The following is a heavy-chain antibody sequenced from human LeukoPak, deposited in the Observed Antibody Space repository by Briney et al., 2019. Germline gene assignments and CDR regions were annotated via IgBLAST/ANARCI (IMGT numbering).Heavy chain of an antibody. D-gene: IGHD1-1*01. V-gene: IGHV4-59*08. J-gene: IGHJ4*02. CDR1: GGSISSLY. CDR3: ARRGGTTGATDYFDY. CDR2: IYYTGST. Sequence: PSETLSLTCTVSGGSISSLYWSWIRQPPGKGLEWIGYIYYTGSTNYNPSLKSRVTMFVDMSKNQFSLRLSSVTAADTAVYYCARRGGTTGATDYFDYWGQGTLVTVSS.